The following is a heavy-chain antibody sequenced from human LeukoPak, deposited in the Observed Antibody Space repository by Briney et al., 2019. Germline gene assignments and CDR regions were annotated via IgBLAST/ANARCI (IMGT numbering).Heavy chain of an antibody. CDR2: VYYSGST. Sequence: PSETLSLTCTLSGGAINGYSWSWIRQPPGKGLEWIGYVYYSGSTNYSPSLKSRVTISVDTSKNQVSLKLSSVTAADTAVYYCARMGIAAGGSSGRWFDRWGQGTLVTVSS. J-gene: IGHJ5*02. CDR3: ARMGIAAGGSSGRWFDR. D-gene: IGHD6-13*01. V-gene: IGHV4-59*13. CDR1: GGAINGYS.